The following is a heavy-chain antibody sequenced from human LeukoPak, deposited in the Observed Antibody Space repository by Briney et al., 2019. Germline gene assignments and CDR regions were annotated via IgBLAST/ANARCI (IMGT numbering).Heavy chain of an antibody. CDR2: FDPEDGAA. D-gene: IGHD3-22*01. CDR3: ATGSYFDSTVDY. J-gene: IGHJ4*02. CDR1: GYSLTEVS. Sequence: ASVKVSCKVSGYSLTEVSMHWVRQAPGKGLEWMGVFDPEDGAAIYAPRFQGRVTMIEDTSTDTAYMDLSNVTSEDTAVYCCATGSYFDSTVDYWGQGTLVTVSS. V-gene: IGHV1-24*01.